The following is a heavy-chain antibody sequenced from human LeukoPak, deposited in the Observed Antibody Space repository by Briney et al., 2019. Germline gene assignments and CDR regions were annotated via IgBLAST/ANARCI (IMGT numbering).Heavy chain of an antibody. D-gene: IGHD6-19*01. J-gene: IGHJ4*02. V-gene: IGHV3-7*01. CDR3: ARRSVAGSLDY. CDR2: TKEDGGEK. CDR1: GFTFSTYW. Sequence: GGSLRLSCAACGFTFSTYWMSWVRQAPGKGLEWVANTKEDGGEKYYVDSVKGRFTISRDNAENSLYLQMNSLRAEDTAVYYCARRSVAGSLDYWGQGTLVTVSS.